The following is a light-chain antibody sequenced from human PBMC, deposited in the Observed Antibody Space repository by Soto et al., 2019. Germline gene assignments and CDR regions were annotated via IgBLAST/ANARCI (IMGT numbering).Light chain of an antibody. Sequence: DIQMTQSPSSLSASVGDRVTITCQASEDIIISLNWFQQKPGKAPKLLIYDASNLETGVPSRFSGSGSGTDCTFTITNLQPEDIATYYCQQFDDVPVFTFGPGTKVDIK. V-gene: IGKV1-33*01. CDR2: DAS. J-gene: IGKJ3*01. CDR3: QQFDDVPVFT. CDR1: EDIIIS.